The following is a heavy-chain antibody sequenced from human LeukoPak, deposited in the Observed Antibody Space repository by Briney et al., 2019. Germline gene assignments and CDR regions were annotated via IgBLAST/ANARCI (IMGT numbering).Heavy chain of an antibody. Sequence: GGSLRLSCAASGFSLSTFNMNWVRQAPGKGLEWVSCISGTGSVYYAASVRGRFTISRDNAGNSLFLQLNSLRTEDTAVYFCARDLPGSSWYAPDSWGQGTLVTVSS. CDR1: GFSLSTFN. V-gene: IGHV3-69-1*01. D-gene: IGHD6-13*01. J-gene: IGHJ5*01. CDR3: ARDLPGSSWYAPDS. CDR2: ISGTGSV.